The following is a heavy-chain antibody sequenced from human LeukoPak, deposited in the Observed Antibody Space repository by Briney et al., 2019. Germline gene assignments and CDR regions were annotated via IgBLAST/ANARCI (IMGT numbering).Heavy chain of an antibody. J-gene: IGHJ4*02. CDR2: INHSGST. Sequence: PSETLSLTCAVYGGSFSGYYWSWIRQPPGKGLEWIGEINHSGSTNYNPSLKSRVTISVDTSKNQFSLKLSSVTAADTAVYYCAGGPVAGFDYWGQGTLVTVSS. V-gene: IGHV4-34*01. D-gene: IGHD6-19*01. CDR3: AGGPVAGFDY. CDR1: GGSFSGYY.